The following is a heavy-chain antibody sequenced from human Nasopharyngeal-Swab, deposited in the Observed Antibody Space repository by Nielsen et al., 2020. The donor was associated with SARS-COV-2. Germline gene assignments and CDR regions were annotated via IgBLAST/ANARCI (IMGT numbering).Heavy chain of an antibody. J-gene: IGHJ4*02. CDR2: INHSGSI. CDR1: GGSFSGYY. D-gene: IGHD1-20*01. CDR3: ARGRGITVTTPSPVFDY. Sequence: SETLSLTCAVSGGSFSGYYWSWIRQSPGKGLEWIGEINHSGSINYNLSLKSRVTISVETSKNQFSLKLSSVTAADTAVYYCARGRGITVTTPSPVFDYWGQGTLVTASS. V-gene: IGHV4-34*01.